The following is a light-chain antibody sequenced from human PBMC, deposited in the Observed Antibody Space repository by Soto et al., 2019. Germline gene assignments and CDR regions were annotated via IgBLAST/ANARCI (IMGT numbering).Light chain of an antibody. Sequence: QSVLTQPASVSGSPGQSITISCTGTSSDVGGYNYVSWYQQHPGKAPKLIIYEVSNRPSGVSTRSSGYKSGNTASLTISGLQAEDEADYYCSSYTSRSTLVFGGGTKLTVL. CDR1: SSDVGGYNY. CDR3: SSYTSRSTLV. V-gene: IGLV2-14*01. CDR2: EVS. J-gene: IGLJ3*02.